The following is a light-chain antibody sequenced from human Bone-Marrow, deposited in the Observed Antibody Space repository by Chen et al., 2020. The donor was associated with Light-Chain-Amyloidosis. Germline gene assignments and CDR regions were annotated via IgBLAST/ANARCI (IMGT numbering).Light chain of an antibody. Sequence: SYELTQPPSVSVSPGQTARITCSGDDLPTKYAYWYQQKPGHAPVLVIHRDTERPSGISERFSGSSSGTTATLTISGVQAEDEADYHCQSADSSGTYEVIFGGGTKLTDL. CDR2: RDT. CDR3: QSADSSGTYEVI. J-gene: IGLJ2*01. V-gene: IGLV3-25*03. CDR1: DLPTKY.